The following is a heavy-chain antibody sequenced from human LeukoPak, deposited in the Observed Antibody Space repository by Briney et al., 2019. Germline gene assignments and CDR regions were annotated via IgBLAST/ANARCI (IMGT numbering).Heavy chain of an antibody. D-gene: IGHD6-19*01. V-gene: IGHV4-38-2*01. CDR3: ASGSSGWLWYFDL. Sequence: SQSLSLTCAVSGYSISSGYYWGWIRQPPGKGLEWIGSIYDTGSNYYTPSLKSRVTISIDTSKNQFSLKLSSVAAADTAVYYCASGSSGWLWYFDLWGRGTLATVSS. J-gene: IGHJ2*01. CDR1: GYSISSGYY. CDR2: IYDTGSN.